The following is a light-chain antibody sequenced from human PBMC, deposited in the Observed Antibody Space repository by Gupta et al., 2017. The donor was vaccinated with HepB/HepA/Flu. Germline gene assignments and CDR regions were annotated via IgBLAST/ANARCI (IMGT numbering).Light chain of an antibody. CDR1: QSLLHGNGHNY. J-gene: IGKJ2*03. Sequence: DIVLTQSPLSLPVTPGEPASISCRSSQSLLHGNGHNYLDWYLQRPGQSPQLLIYLGSNRASGVTDRFSGSGSVTDFTLKISRVEAEDVGVYYCMQALQTPPYSFGQGTKLEIK. V-gene: IGKV2-28*01. CDR3: MQALQTPPYS. CDR2: LGS.